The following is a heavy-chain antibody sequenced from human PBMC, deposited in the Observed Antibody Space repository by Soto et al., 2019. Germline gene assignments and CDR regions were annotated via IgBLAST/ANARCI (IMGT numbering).Heavy chain of an antibody. D-gene: IGHD6-13*01. CDR1: GYTFTSCG. CDR3: ARDLYSSSWPESIDY. J-gene: IGHJ4*02. Sequence: ASVKVSSEASGYTFTSCGISSVRQAPGQGLEWMGWISAYNGNTNYAQKLQGRVTMTTDTSTSTAYRELRSLRSDDTAVYYCARDLYSSSWPESIDYWGQGTLVTVSS. V-gene: IGHV1-18*01. CDR2: ISAYNGNT.